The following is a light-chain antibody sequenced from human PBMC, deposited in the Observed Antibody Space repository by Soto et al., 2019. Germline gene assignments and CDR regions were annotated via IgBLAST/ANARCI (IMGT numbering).Light chain of an antibody. CDR1: SSDVGSYNL. CDR3: CSYAGSSTHVV. V-gene: IGLV2-23*02. J-gene: IGLJ2*01. CDR2: EVS. Sequence: QSALTQPASVSGSPGQSITISCTGTSSDVGSYNLVSWYQQHPGKAPKLMIYEVSKRPSGVSNRFSGSKSGNTASLTISGLQAEDAADYYCCSYAGSSTHVVFGGGTKLTVL.